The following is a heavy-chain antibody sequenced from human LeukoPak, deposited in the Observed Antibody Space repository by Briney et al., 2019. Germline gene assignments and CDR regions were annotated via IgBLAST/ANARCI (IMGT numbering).Heavy chain of an antibody. CDR3: VKASSSSPQYNWFDA. D-gene: IGHD6-6*01. Sequence: GGSPRLSCAASGFTFSTYAMSWVRQAPGKGLEWVSVVSGTGGRTYYADSVKGRFTISRDNSKNTLYPQMNSLRAEDTALYYCVKASSSSPQYNWFDAWGQGTLVTVSS. J-gene: IGHJ5*02. V-gene: IGHV3-23*01. CDR1: GFTFSTYA. CDR2: VSGTGGRT.